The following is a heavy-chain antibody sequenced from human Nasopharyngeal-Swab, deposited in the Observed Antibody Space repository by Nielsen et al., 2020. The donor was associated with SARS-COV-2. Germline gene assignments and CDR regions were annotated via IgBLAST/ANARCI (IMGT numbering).Heavy chain of an antibody. CDR3: AKAFGEDQLAEDAFDG. V-gene: IGHV3-30*18. CDR1: GFTFSNYG. CDR2: ISYDGNIK. D-gene: IGHD3-16*01. Sequence: GGSLRLSCAASGFTFSNYGMHWVRQAPGKGLEWVAVISYDGNIKSYADSVRGRFLISRDNSHNTLYLQMSRLRTEDRAVYYCAKAFGEDQLAEDAFDGWGQGTMVTVSS. J-gene: IGHJ3*01.